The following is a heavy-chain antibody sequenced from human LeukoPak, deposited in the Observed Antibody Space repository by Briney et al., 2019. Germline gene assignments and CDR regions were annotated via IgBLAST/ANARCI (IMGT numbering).Heavy chain of an antibody. V-gene: IGHV3-21*01. J-gene: IGHJ4*02. Sequence: PGGSLRLSCAASGFTFSAYNMNWVRRTPGKGLEWVSSITTSSSYMFYADSVKGRFTISRDNSKNTLYPQMNSLRAEDTAVYYCAREQAVIYWGQGTLVTVSS. CDR2: ITTSSSYM. D-gene: IGHD2/OR15-2a*01. CDR3: AREQAVIY. CDR1: GFTFSAYN.